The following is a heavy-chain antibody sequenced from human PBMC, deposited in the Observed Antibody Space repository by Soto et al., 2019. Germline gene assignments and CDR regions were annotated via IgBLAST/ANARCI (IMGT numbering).Heavy chain of an antibody. V-gene: IGHV1-69*06. CDR3: ARDLSTHFDGGDFYYAMNV. CDR1: GGSISNYA. D-gene: IGHD2-2*01. Sequence: QVQLVQSGAEVKKPGSSVNVSCKASGGSISNYAISWVRQAPGQGLEWMGGIIPMFGTAKYAQKFQGRLTITAGKSTNTASMEMGSLRSEDTAVYYCARDLSTHFDGGDFYYAMNVWGQGTTVTVSS. CDR2: IIPMFGTA. J-gene: IGHJ6*02.